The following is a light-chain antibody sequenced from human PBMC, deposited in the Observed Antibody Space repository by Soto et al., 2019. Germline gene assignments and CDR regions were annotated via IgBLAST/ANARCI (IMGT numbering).Light chain of an antibody. J-gene: IGKJ3*01. V-gene: IGKV1-33*01. CDR3: LQYDHVPFT. CDR1: QDINNY. Sequence: DIQMTQSPSSLSASVGDRVTITCQASQDINNYLNWFQQKLGKAPKLLIYDASTLETGVPTRFSGSKSGTDFTFTISSLQPEDIATDVCLQYDHVPFTFGPGTKVDIK. CDR2: DAS.